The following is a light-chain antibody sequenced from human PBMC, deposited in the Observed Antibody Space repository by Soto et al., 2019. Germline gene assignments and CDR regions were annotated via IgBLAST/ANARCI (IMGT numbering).Light chain of an antibody. CDR1: QSISSY. V-gene: IGKV1-39*01. J-gene: IGKJ1*01. Sequence: DIQMTQSPSSLSASIGDTVTITCRASQSISSYLNWYQQKPGQAPNLLIYGASSLQSGVPSRFSGSGSGTDFTLTISSLQPEDFATYYCQQSYSTPPWTFGQGTKVEI. CDR3: QQSYSTPPWT. CDR2: GAS.